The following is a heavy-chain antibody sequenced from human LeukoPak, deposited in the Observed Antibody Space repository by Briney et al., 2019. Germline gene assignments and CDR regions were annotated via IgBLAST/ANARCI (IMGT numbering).Heavy chain of an antibody. CDR2: ISGSSTDT. CDR3: ARVISISSGFYAY. CDR1: GFTLSDYY. J-gene: IGHJ4*02. V-gene: IGHV3-11*06. Sequence: GGSLRLSCAASGFTLSDYYVSWIRQAPGKGLEWLSYISGSSTDTNYADSVKGRFTISRDNAKNSLYLQINSLRVEDTAFYYCARVISISSGFYAYWGQGTLVTVSS. D-gene: IGHD3-22*01.